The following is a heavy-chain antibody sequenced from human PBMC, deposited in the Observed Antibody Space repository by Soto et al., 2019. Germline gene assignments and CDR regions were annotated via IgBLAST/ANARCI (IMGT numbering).Heavy chain of an antibody. J-gene: IGHJ6*02. Sequence: ASVKVSCQPSGYIFTNYDMHWVRQAPGQRLEWMGRIIGGNGDTKYSQKFQDRVTFTRDTSASTAYMDLSSLTSEDTAVYYCASNQKGPYSGMDVWGQGTTVTVSS. CDR3: ASNQKGPYSGMDV. CDR2: IIGGNGDT. D-gene: IGHD2-15*01. CDR1: GYIFTNYD. V-gene: IGHV1-3*01.